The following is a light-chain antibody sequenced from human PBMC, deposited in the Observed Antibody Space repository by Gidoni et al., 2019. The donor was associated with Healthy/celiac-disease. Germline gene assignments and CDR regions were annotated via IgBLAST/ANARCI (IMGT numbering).Light chain of an antibody. CDR2: GAS. J-gene: IGKJ4*01. Sequence: EIVMTQSPATLSMSPGERATLSCRASQSVSSNLAWYQQKPGQVPRLLIYGASTRATDIPARFSGSGSGTEFTLTISSLQSEDFAVYYCQQYNNWPLTFGGGTKVEIK. V-gene: IGKV3-15*01. CDR3: QQYNNWPLT. CDR1: QSVSSN.